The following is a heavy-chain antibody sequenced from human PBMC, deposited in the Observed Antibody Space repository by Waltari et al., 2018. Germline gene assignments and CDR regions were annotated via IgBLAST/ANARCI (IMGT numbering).Heavy chain of an antibody. D-gene: IGHD2-21*01. Sequence: QVQLVQSGAEVKKPGASVKVSCKASGYTFTSYYMHWVRQAPGQGLEWMGIINPSGGSTSYAQKFQGRVTMTRDTSTSTVYMELSSLRSEDTAVYYCARDREVEYCGGDCLSWNLDYWGQGTLVTVSS. CDR3: ARDREVEYCGGDCLSWNLDY. J-gene: IGHJ4*02. CDR1: GYTFTSYY. V-gene: IGHV1-46*01. CDR2: INPSGGST.